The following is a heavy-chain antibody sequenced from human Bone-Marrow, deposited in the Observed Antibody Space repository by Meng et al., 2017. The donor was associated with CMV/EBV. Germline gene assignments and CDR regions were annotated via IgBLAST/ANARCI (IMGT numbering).Heavy chain of an antibody. V-gene: IGHV3-30*02. J-gene: IGHJ4*02. Sequence: GGSLRLSCAASGFTFSSYGMHWVRQAPGKGLEWVAFIRYDGSNKYYADSVKGRFTISRDNSKNTRYLQMNSLRAEDTAVYYCAKDAHITMIVGGDYWGQGTLVTVSS. D-gene: IGHD3-22*01. CDR3: AKDAHITMIVGGDY. CDR2: IRYDGSNK. CDR1: GFTFSSYG.